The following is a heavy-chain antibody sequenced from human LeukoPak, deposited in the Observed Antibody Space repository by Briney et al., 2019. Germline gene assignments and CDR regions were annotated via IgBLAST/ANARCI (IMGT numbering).Heavy chain of an antibody. CDR3: ARERYTARAKHTLDY. D-gene: IGHD5-18*01. J-gene: IGHJ4*02. CDR1: GGSFSGYY. CDR2: INHSRST. Sequence: PSETLSLTCAVYGGSFSGYYWSWIRQPPGKGLEWIGEINHSRSTNYNPSPKSRATISVDTSKNQFSLKLRSVTAAETAVYYCARERYTARAKHTLDYWGQGTLVTVSS. V-gene: IGHV4-34*01.